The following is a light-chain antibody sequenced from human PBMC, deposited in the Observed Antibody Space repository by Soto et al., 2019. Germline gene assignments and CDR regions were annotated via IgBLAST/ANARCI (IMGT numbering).Light chain of an antibody. CDR2: KNN. J-gene: IGLJ2*01. CDR3: AAWDDSLSVV. Sequence: QSVLTQPPSASGTPGQRVTISCSGRSSNIGSNYVYWYQQFPGTAPKLLIYKNNQRPSGVPDRFSGSKSGTSASLAISGLQSEDEADYYCAAWDDSLSVVFGGGTKLTVL. V-gene: IGLV1-47*01. CDR1: SSNIGSNY.